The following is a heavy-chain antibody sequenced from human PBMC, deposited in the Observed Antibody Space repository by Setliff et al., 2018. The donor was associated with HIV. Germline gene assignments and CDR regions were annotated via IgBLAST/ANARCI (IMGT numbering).Heavy chain of an antibody. CDR3: ARADDYYDSSGYYRYYYYGMDV. D-gene: IGHD3-22*01. CDR1: GGSITGHY. CDR2: VSYAGTT. V-gene: IGHV4-59*08. J-gene: IGHJ6*02. Sequence: SETLSLTCTVSGGSITGHYWAWIRQPPGKGLEWIGSVSYAGTTYYNPSLKSRVAISVDTSKNQFSLKLSSVTAADTAVYYCARADDYYDSSGYYRYYYYGMDVWGQGTTVTVSS.